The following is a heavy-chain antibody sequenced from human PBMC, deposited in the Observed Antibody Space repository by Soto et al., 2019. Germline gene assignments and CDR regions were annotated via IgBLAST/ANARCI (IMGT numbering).Heavy chain of an antibody. CDR2: IIPIFGTA. D-gene: IGHD3-3*01. Sequence: SVKVSCKASGGTFSSYAISWVRQAPGQGLEWMGGIIPIFGTANYAQKFQGRVTITADKSTSTAYMELSSLRSEDTAVYYCASGYYDFWSGPRYYGMDVWGQGTTVTSP. CDR1: GGTFSSYA. V-gene: IGHV1-69*06. J-gene: IGHJ6*02. CDR3: ASGYYDFWSGPRYYGMDV.